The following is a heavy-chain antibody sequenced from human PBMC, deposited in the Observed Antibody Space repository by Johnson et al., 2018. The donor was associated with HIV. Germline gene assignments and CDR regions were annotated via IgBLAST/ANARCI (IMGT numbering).Heavy chain of an antibody. CDR3: ARDMIIEAFDI. CDR2: ISYDGSNI. V-gene: IGHV3-30-3*01. J-gene: IGHJ3*02. D-gene: IGHD3-16*01. CDR1: GFTLSDSA. Sequence: QVQLVESGGGVVQPGRSLRLSCAASGFTLSDSALHWVRQAPGKGLEWVAVISYDGSNILYADSVKGRFTISRDNSKNTLYLQMNSLRAEDTAVYYCARDMIIEAFDIWGQGTMVTVSS.